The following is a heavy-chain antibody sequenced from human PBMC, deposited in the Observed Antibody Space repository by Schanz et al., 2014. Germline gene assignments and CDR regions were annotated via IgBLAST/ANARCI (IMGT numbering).Heavy chain of an antibody. CDR2: ISPYTGNT. V-gene: IGHV1-18*01. J-gene: IGHJ5*02. CDR3: AREVGLYDRGWFDP. D-gene: IGHD3-22*01. CDR1: GYDFHIYA. Sequence: QILLVQPGPEVKKPGASVTVSCKASGYDFHIYAYSWVRQAPGQGLEWVGWISPYTGNTHYFDKMEGRVTMTADTSTSTVYMELSSLRSEDTAVYYCAREVGLYDRGWFDPWGQGALVTVSS.